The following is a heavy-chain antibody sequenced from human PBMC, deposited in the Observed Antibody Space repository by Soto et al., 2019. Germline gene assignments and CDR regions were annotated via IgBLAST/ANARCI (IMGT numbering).Heavy chain of an antibody. D-gene: IGHD6-19*01. CDR2: IYHSGST. V-gene: IGHV4-4*02. CDR3: ASTLAVAGYYYYGMDV. Sequence: SETLSLTCAVSGGSISSSNWWSWVRQPPGKGLEWIGEIYHSGSTNYNPSLKSRVTISVDTSKNQFSLKLSSVTAADTAVYYCASTLAVAGYYYYGMDVWGQGTTVTV. J-gene: IGHJ6*02. CDR1: GGSISSSNW.